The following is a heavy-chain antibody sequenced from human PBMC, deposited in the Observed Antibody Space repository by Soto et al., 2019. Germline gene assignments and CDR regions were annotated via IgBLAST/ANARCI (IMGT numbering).Heavy chain of an antibody. V-gene: IGHV3-66*01. CDR3: ARNVPVTTLGY. CDR2: IYSTGNT. Sequence: EVKLVESGGGLVQPGGSLRLSCAASGVTVSNNYMTWVRQAPGKGLELVSSIYSTGNTFYADSVKGRFTNSRDNSKNTLYLQMNSLRVEDTAVYYCARNVPVTTLGYWGQGTLVTVSS. CDR1: GVTVSNNY. J-gene: IGHJ4*02. D-gene: IGHD4-17*01.